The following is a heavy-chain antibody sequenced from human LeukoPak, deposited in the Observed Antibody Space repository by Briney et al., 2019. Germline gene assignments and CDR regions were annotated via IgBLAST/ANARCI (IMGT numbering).Heavy chain of an antibody. D-gene: IGHD3-16*01. CDR2: ISANSGNT. CDR3: ARDVNYAFDY. CDR1: GYSFTRNG. V-gene: IGHV1-18*01. J-gene: IGHJ4*02. Sequence: ASVKVSCKPSGYSFTRNGISWVRQAPGQGLEWMAWISANSGNTNYAQNFQDRVTLTTDTSTSTAYMELRSLRSDDTAVYYCARDVNYAFDYWGQGTLVTVSS.